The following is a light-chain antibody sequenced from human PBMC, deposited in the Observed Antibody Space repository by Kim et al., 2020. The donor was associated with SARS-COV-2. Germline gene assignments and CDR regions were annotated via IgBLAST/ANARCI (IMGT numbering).Light chain of an antibody. V-gene: IGKV3-15*01. CDR1: PSGGCN. CDR2: GAS. J-gene: IGKJ4*01. CDR3: HQYNNLPPLT. Sequence: SPGERATLSCRASPSGGCNLAWYQQKPCQAPRLRIYGASTRATGILARFSCSGSGTEFTLTFSSLQSEEFAVYYCHQYNNLPPLTFGGGTKVDIK.